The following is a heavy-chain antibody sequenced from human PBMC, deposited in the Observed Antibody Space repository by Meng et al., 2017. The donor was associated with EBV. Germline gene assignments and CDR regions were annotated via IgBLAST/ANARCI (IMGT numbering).Heavy chain of an antibody. CDR3: ITRAHSSGYYY. D-gene: IGHD3-22*01. CDR2: YDPEDGET. V-gene: IGHV1-24*01. J-gene: IGHJ4*02. CDR1: GYTLTELC. Sequence: QVQLLQSGAEVKKPGALVKVSCKVSGYTLTELCMYWVRQAPGKGLEWMGGYDPEDGETIYALKFQGRVAMTKDTSTDTAYMELSSLRSEDTAVYYCITRAHSSGYYYWGQGTLVTVSS.